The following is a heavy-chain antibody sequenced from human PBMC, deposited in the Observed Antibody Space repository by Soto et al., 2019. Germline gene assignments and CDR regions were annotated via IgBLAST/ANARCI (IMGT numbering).Heavy chain of an antibody. Sequence: SETLSLTCAVYGGSFSGYYWSWIRQPPGKGLEWIGEINHSGSTNYNPSLKSRVTISVDTSKNQFSLRLSSVTAADTAVYYCARGGGYCSGGSCYGPRGWFDPWGQGTLVTVSS. D-gene: IGHD2-15*01. CDR2: INHSGST. CDR1: GGSFSGYY. V-gene: IGHV4-34*01. J-gene: IGHJ5*02. CDR3: ARGGGYCSGGSCYGPRGWFDP.